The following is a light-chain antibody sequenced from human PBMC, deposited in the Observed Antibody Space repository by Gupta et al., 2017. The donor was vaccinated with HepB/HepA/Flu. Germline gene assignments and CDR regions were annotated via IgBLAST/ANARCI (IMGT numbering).Light chain of an antibody. CDR2: GAS. Sequence: EIVLTQSPGTLSLSPGERVTLSCRASQSVSSSHLAWYQQKPGQAPRLLIYGASRRATGIPDRFSGSGSGTDFTLTISRLEPEDFAVYYCQQYDRSTVTFGGGTKVEIK. V-gene: IGKV3-20*01. CDR3: QQYDRSTVT. J-gene: IGKJ4*01. CDR1: QSVSSSH.